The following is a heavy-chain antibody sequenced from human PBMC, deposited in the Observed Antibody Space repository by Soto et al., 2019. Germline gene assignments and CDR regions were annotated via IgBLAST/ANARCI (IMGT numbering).Heavy chain of an antibody. CDR1: GYSFTKYG. V-gene: IGHV1-3*01. J-gene: IGHJ6*02. CDR3: ARTDCSSTSCYNYYYYGMDV. CDR2: INPGNRET. D-gene: IGHD2-2*01. Sequence: GASVKVSCKTSGYSFTKYGLHWVRQAPGQRLEWMGWINPGNRETKYSQKFQGRVTITRDTSATTAYMELSSLRSEDSAVFYCARTDCSSTSCYNYYYYGMDVWGQGTTVTVSS.